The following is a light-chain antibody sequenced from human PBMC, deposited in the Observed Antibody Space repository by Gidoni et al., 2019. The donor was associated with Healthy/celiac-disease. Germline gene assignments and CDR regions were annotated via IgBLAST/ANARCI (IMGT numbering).Light chain of an antibody. CDR2: GAS. V-gene: IGKV3-20*01. CDR3: QQYGSSPRT. CDR1: QSVSSSY. J-gene: IGKJ3*01. Sequence: EIVLTPSPGTLSLSPGERATLSCRASQSVSSSYLAWYQQKPGQAPRLLIYGASSRATGIPDRFRGSGSGTDFTLTISRLEPEDFAVYYCQQYGSSPRTFGPXTKVDIK.